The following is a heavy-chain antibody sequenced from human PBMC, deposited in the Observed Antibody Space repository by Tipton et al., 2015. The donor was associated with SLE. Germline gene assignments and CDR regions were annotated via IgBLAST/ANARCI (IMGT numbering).Heavy chain of an antibody. V-gene: IGHV4-34*01. Sequence: TLSLTCAVYGESFSGYYWSWIRQPPGKGLEWIGEINHSGSTNYNPSLKSRVTISVDTSKNQFSLKLSSVTAADTAVYYCARTGYSSSWLDIQHWGQGALASVS. J-gene: IGHJ1*01. CDR2: INHSGST. D-gene: IGHD6-13*01. CDR3: ARTGYSSSWLDIQH. CDR1: GESFSGYY.